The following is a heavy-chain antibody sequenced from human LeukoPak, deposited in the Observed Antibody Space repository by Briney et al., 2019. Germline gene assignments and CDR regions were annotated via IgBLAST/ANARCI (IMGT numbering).Heavy chain of an antibody. D-gene: IGHD3-9*01. CDR1: SGSIRNSNYY. J-gene: IGHJ5*02. CDR2: INHSGST. V-gene: IGHV4-39*07. CDR3: ARLRARLTGYYSRGGWFDP. Sequence: SETLSLTCTVSSGSIRNSNYYWSWIRQPPGKGLEWIGEINHSGSTNYNPSLKSRVTISVDTSKNQFSLKLSSVTAADTAVYYCARLRARLTGYYSRGGWFDPWGQGTLVTVSS.